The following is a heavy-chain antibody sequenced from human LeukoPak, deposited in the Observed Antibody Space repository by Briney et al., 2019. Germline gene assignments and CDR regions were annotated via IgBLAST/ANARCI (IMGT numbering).Heavy chain of an antibody. V-gene: IGHV3-23*01. CDR3: AKDERNWNYNLASQTYD. D-gene: IGHD1-7*01. CDR1: GFGFSSYA. Sequence: GGSLRLSCAASGFGFSSYAMSWVRQAPGKGLEWVSAISGSGVSTYYADSVKGRFTVSRDNSKNTLYLQTSSLRAEDTAVYYCAKDERNWNYNLASQTYDWGQGTLVTVSS. J-gene: IGHJ4*02. CDR2: ISGSGVST.